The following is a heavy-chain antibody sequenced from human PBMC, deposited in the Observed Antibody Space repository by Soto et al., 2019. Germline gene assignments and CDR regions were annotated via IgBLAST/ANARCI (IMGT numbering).Heavy chain of an antibody. D-gene: IGHD4-17*01. J-gene: IGHJ4*02. Sequence: GGSLRLSCAASGFTFSSYAMSWVRQAPGKGLEWVSAISGSGGSTYYADSVKGRFTISRDNSKNTLYLQMNSLRAEDTAVYYCAVGDYGDTYFDYWGQGTLVTVSS. CDR3: AVGDYGDTYFDY. CDR2: ISGSGGST. V-gene: IGHV3-23*01. CDR1: GFTFSSYA.